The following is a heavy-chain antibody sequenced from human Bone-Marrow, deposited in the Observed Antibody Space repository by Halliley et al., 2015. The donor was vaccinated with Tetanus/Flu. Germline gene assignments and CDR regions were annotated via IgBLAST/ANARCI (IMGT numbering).Heavy chain of an antibody. D-gene: IGHD2-15*01. V-gene: IGHV3-33*01. J-gene: IGHJ4*01. CDR2: IWSGGGNK. CDR1: GFTFNTFG. CDR3: AREQGECIGGRYYPAYFDF. Sequence: SLRLSCVASGFTFNTFGMHWVRQAPGKGLEWVALIWSGGGNKYYSDSVKGRFTISRDSSNNSLSLQMNSLRAEDTAIYYCAREQGECIGGRYYPAYFDFWGHGTLVSVSS.